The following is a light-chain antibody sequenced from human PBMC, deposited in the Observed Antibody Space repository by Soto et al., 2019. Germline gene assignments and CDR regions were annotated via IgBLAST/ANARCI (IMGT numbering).Light chain of an antibody. V-gene: IGKV1-5*03. CDR2: KAS. Sequence: DIQVTQSPATLSASVGDTVSITSRASQSVLTWLAWYQQKPGNAPHLLIYKASRLRDGVPSRFSGSGSGTDFTLTITSLQPDDFASYFCQHYFSYPYAFGQGTKLEI. CDR1: QSVLTW. J-gene: IGKJ2*01. CDR3: QHYFSYPYA.